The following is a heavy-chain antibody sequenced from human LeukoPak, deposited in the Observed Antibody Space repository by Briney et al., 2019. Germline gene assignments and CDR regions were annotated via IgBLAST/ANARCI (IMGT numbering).Heavy chain of an antibody. D-gene: IGHD3-10*01. V-gene: IGHV3-11*04. CDR2: ISSSGSTI. CDR1: GFIFSDYY. CDR3: ARAGTTDYYGY. Sequence: GGSLRLSCVASGFIFSDYYMSWIRQAPGQGLEWVSYISSSGSTIYYADSVKGRFTISRDNAKNSLYLQMNSRRAEDTAVYYCARAGTTDYYGYWGQGTLVTVSS. J-gene: IGHJ4*02.